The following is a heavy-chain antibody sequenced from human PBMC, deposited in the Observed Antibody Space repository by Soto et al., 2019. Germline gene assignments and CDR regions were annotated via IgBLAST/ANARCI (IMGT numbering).Heavy chain of an antibody. CDR2: INPNSGVT. Sequence: QVQLVQSGAEVKEPGASVTVSCRASGDRFTDYYMHWVRQAPGQGLEWMGWINPNSGVTRYAQKFQGGVTMTRQTSIRTVYMQLSRLGFDDTAIYYCARESGGATATLDYYYFYMDVWGTWTTVTVSS. V-gene: IGHV1-2*02. J-gene: IGHJ6*03. D-gene: IGHD5-12*01. CDR1: GDRFTDYY. CDR3: ARESGGATATLDYYYFYMDV.